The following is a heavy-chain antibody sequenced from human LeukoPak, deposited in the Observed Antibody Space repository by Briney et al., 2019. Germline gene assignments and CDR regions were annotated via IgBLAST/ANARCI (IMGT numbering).Heavy chain of an antibody. CDR2: IYYSGGA. D-gene: IGHD6-13*01. CDR3: ARGLGSSWYGD. CDR1: GGSISSGDYY. V-gene: IGHV4-30-4*01. J-gene: IGHJ4*02. Sequence: SQTLSLTCTVSGGSISSGDYYWTWIRQPPGKGLEWIGFIYYSGGAYYNPSLDSRLTISVDTPKNQFSLRLSSVTAADTAVYYCARGLGSSWYGDWGQGTLVTVSS.